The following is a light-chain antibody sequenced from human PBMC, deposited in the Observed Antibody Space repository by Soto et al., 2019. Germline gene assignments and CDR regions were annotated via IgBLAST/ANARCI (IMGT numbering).Light chain of an antibody. CDR3: SSYTSSDTPYV. CDR1: SSDVGGYNY. CDR2: VVS. J-gene: IGLJ1*01. Sequence: QSVLTQPASVSESPGQSITISCTGTSSDVGGYNYVSWYQQHPDKAPKLMIYVVSNRPSGVSNRFSGSKSGNTASLTISGLQAEDEADYYCSSYTSSDTPYVFGTGTKVTVL. V-gene: IGLV2-14*01.